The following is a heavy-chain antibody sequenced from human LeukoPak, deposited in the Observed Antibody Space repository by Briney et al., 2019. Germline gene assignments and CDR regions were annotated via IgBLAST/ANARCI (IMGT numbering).Heavy chain of an antibody. D-gene: IGHD4-11*01. J-gene: IGHJ6*03. CDR2: IYYSGST. V-gene: IGHV4-59*01. CDR1: GGSISSYY. CDR3: ASGAYSYYYMDV. Sequence: SETLSLTCTVSGGSISSYYWSWIRQPPGKGLEWIGYIYYSGSTNYNPSLKSRVTISVDTSKNQFSLKLSSVIAADTAVYYCASGAYSYYYMDVWGKGTTVTISS.